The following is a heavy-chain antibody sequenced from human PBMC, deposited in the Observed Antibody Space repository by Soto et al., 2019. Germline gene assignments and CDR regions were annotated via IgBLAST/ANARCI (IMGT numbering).Heavy chain of an antibody. CDR1: GFTFDDYA. CDR2: ISWNSGSI. V-gene: IGHV3-9*01. D-gene: IGHD2-8*01. J-gene: IGHJ6*02. Sequence: PGGSLRLSCAASGFTFDDYAMHWVRQAPGKGLEWVSGISWNSGSIGYADSVKGRFTISRDSAKNSLYLQMNSLRAEDTALYYCAKDIFGVPVHGMDVWGQGTTVTVSS. CDR3: AKDIFGVPVHGMDV.